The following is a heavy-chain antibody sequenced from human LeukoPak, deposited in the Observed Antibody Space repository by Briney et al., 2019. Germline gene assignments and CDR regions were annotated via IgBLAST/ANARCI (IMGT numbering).Heavy chain of an antibody. CDR1: GFTFSDHF. CDR2: ISGSGAT. Sequence: GGSLRLSCAASGFTFSDHFMTWIRQAPGKGLEWISYISGSGATYFAASVKGRFTISRDNAQNSLWLQMSSLRAEDTAVYYCTRDPMYNGGNSGAFDFWGQGTLVTVSS. V-gene: IGHV3-11*01. CDR3: TRDPMYNGGNSGAFDF. J-gene: IGHJ3*01. D-gene: IGHD4-23*01.